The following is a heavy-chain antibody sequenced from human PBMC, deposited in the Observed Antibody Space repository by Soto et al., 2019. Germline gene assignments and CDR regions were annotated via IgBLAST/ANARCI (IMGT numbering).Heavy chain of an antibody. CDR2: IYYSGST. CDR1: NGSINNYY. V-gene: IGHV4-59*08. CDR3: ARRNYYYGMDV. Sequence: SETLSLTCIVSNGSINNYYWSWIRQPPGKGLEWIGYIYYSGSTNYNPSLKSRVTISVDTSKNQFSLKLSSVTAADTAVYYCARRNYYYGMDVWGQGTTVTVSS. J-gene: IGHJ6*02.